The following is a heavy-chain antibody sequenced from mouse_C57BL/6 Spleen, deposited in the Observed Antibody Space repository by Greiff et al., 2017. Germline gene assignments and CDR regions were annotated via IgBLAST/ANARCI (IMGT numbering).Heavy chain of an antibody. V-gene: IGHV1-80*01. CDR1: GYAFSSYW. CDR3: AREGYSYAMDY. CDR2: IYPGDGDT. D-gene: IGHD2-3*01. Sequence: VQLQQSGAELVKPGASVKISCKASGYAFSSYWMNWVKQRPGKGLEWIGQIYPGDGDTNYNGKFKGKATLTADKSSSTAYMQLSSLTSEDSAVYFCAREGYSYAMDYWGQGTSVTVSS. J-gene: IGHJ4*01.